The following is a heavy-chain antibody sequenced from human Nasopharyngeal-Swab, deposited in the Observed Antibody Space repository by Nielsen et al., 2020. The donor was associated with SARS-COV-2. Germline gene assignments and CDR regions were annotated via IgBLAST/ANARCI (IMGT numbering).Heavy chain of an antibody. CDR2: INPNSGGT. D-gene: IGHD6-6*01. Sequence: ASVKVSCKASGYTFTGYYMHWVRQAPGQGLEWKGWINPNSGGTNYAQKFQGWVTMTRDTSISTAYMELSRLRSDDTAVYYCARGPLSSIAARLYFDYWGQGTLVTVSS. J-gene: IGHJ4*02. V-gene: IGHV1-2*04. CDR1: GYTFTGYY. CDR3: ARGPLSSIAARLYFDY.